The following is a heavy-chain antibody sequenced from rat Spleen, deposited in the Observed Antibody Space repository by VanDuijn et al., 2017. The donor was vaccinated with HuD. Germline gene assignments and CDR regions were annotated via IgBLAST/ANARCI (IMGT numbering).Heavy chain of an antibody. CDR1: GFTFSNYY. D-gene: IGHD1-11*01. Sequence: EVQLVESGGGLVQPGRSLKLSCAASGFTFSNYYMAWVRQAPTKGLEWVAYISTGGGSTDYRDSVKGRFTISRCNAKSTLYLQMDSLRSEDTDTYYCAREWRYFFDYWGQGVMVTVSS. J-gene: IGHJ2*01. CDR2: ISTGGGST. V-gene: IGHV5-27*01. CDR3: AREWRYFFDY.